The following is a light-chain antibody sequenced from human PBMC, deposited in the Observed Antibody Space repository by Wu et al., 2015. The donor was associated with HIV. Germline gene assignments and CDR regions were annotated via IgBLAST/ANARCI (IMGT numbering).Light chain of an antibody. V-gene: IGKV1-5*03. CDR2: KAS. J-gene: IGKJ1*01. Sequence: IQMTQSPSTLSASVGDRVTITCRASQSISSSLAWYQQKPGKAPKLLIYKASSLESGVPSRFSGSGSGTEFTLTISSLQPDDFATYYCQQYHNYSPWTFGQGTKVEIK. CDR1: QSISSS. CDR3: QQYHNYSPWT.